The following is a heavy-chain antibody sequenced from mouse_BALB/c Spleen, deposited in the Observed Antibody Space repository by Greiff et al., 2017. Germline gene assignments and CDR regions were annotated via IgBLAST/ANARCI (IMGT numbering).Heavy chain of an antibody. V-gene: IGHV5-12-1*01. D-gene: IGHD1-1*01. CDR1: GFAFSSYD. CDR2: ISSGGGST. J-gene: IGHJ2*01. CDR3: ARHRGKITTVVFDY. Sequence: EVQVVESGGGLVKPGGSLKLSCAASGFAFSSYDMSWVRQTPEKRLEWVAYISSGGGSTYYPDTVKGRFTISRDNAKNTLYLQMSSLKSEDTAMYYCARHRGKITTVVFDYWGQGTTLTVSS.